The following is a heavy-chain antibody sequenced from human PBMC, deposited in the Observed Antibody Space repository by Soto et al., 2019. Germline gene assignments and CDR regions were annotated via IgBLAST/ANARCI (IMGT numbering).Heavy chain of an antibody. CDR1: GYTFTGYY. Sequence: ASVKVYCKASGYTFTGYYMHWVRQAPGQGLEWMGWINPNSGGTNYAQKFQGRVTMTRDTSISTVYMELRRLRSADTAVYYCARVLPISYYDIYNYYGMDVWGQGTTVTVS. D-gene: IGHD3-9*01. CDR3: ARVLPISYYDIYNYYGMDV. V-gene: IGHV1-2*02. CDR2: INPNSGGT. J-gene: IGHJ6*02.